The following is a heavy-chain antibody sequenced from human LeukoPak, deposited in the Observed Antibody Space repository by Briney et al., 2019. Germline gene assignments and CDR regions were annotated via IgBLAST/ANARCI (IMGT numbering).Heavy chain of an antibody. V-gene: IGHV4-59*01. CDR2: IYYSGST. CDR3: AGGYSSSSDY. D-gene: IGHD6-6*01. CDR1: GGSISSYY. Sequence: PSETLSLTCTVSGGSISSYYWSWIRQPPGKGLEWIGYIYYSGSTNYTPSLKSRVTISVDTSKNQFSLKLSSVTAADTAVYYCAGGYSSSSDYWGQGTLVTVSS. J-gene: IGHJ4*02.